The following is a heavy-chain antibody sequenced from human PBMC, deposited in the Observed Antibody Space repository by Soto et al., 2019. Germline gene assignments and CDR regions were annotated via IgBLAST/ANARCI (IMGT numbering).Heavy chain of an antibody. CDR3: ARHRQYSDTSGNQHRYFDY. D-gene: IGHD3-22*01. J-gene: IGHJ4*02. Sequence: QLQLQESGPGLVKPSETLSLTCSVSGGSISSTPYYWGWIRQPPGKGLEWLGTIYYSGTTSYNPSLKSRVIISVDTSNNQFFLKLRSVIAADTAVYYCARHRQYSDTSGNQHRYFDYWGQGTQVTVSS. CDR1: GGSISSTPYY. V-gene: IGHV4-39*01. CDR2: IYYSGTT.